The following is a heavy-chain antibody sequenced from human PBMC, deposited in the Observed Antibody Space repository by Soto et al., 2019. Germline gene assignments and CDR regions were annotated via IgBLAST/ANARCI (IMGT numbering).Heavy chain of an antibody. CDR1: GGSFSGYY. Sequence: SETLSLTCAVYGGSFSGYYCTWIRQPPGTGLEWIGEINHSGSTNYNPSLKSRVTISVDTSKNQFSLKLSSVNAADTAVYYCARFYYDSSGYYYFDYWGQGTLVTVSS. V-gene: IGHV4-34*01. D-gene: IGHD3-22*01. J-gene: IGHJ4*02. CDR3: ARFYYDSSGYYYFDY. CDR2: INHSGST.